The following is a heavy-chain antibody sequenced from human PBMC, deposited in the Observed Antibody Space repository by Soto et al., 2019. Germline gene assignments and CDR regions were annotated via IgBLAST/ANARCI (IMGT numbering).Heavy chain of an antibody. CDR2: VHHTGTS. D-gene: IGHD6-13*01. V-gene: IGHV4-34*01. J-gene: IGHJ6*02. Sequence: IWIRQSPGGGLEWLAEVHHTGTSYYNPSLKSRLAVSVDTSRNQFSLNLTSLTAADTATYYCARRKDSSRYFYGMDVWGQGTTVVVSS. CDR3: ARRKDSSRYFYGMDV.